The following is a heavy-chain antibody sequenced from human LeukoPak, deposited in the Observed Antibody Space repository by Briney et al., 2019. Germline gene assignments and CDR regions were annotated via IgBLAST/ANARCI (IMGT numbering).Heavy chain of an antibody. D-gene: IGHD2-2*01. CDR3: ARSRYCSSTSCYRHAEYFQH. V-gene: IGHV4-34*01. Sequence: SETLSLTCAVYGGSFSGYYWSWIHQPPGKGLEWIGEINHSGSTNYNPSLKSRVTISVDTSKNQFSLKLSSVTAADTAVYYCARSRYCSSTSCYRHAEYFQHWGQGTLVTVSS. CDR1: GGSFSGYY. J-gene: IGHJ1*01. CDR2: INHSGST.